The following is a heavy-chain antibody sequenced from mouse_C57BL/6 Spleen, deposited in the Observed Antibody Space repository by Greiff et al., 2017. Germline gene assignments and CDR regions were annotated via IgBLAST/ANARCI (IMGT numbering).Heavy chain of an antibody. J-gene: IGHJ2*01. CDR1: GYTFTSYW. CDR3: AREDSLLYGYDNY. V-gene: IGHV1-52*01. CDR2: IDPSDSET. Sequence: QVQLQQPGAELVRPGSSVKLSCKASGYTFTSYWMHWVKQRPIQGLEWIGNIDPSDSETHYNQKFKDKATLAVDKSSSTAYMQLSSLTSEDSAVYYGAREDSLLYGYDNYWGQGTTLTVSS. D-gene: IGHD2-2*01.